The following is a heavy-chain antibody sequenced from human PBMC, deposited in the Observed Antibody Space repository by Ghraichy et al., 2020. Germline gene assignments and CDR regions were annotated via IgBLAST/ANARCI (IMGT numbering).Heavy chain of an antibody. J-gene: IGHJ6*03. CDR1: GFTFSSYG. CDR2: IWYDGSNK. Sequence: GGSLRLSCAASGFTFSSYGMHWVRQAPGKGLEWVAVIWYDGSNKYYADSVKGRFTISRDNSKNTLYLQMNSLRAEDTAVYYCARGGRSTIFGVDERYYMDVGGKGTTATVSS. CDR3: ARGGRSTIFGVDERYYMDV. V-gene: IGHV3-33*01. D-gene: IGHD3-3*01.